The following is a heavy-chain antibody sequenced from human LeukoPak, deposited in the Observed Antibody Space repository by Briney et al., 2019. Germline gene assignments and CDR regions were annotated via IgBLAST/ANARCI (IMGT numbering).Heavy chain of an antibody. Sequence: GGSLRLSCAASGFTFSNYWMTWVRQAPGKGLEWVANIKQDGSERDYVDPVKGRFTISRDDAKNSLYLQMNSLRAEDTAVYYCARGITMANWGQGTLVTVSS. CDR1: GFTFSNYW. CDR3: ARGITMAN. D-gene: IGHD3-10*01. J-gene: IGHJ4*02. V-gene: IGHV3-7*04. CDR2: IKQDGSER.